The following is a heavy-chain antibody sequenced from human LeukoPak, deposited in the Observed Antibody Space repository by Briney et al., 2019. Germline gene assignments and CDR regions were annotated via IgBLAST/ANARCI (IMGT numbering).Heavy chain of an antibody. J-gene: IGHJ3*02. V-gene: IGHV1-3*01. CDR3: ASLVMVRGVMRDQAFDI. Sequence: ASVKVSCKASGYTFTSYAMHWVRQAPGQRLEWMGWINAGNGNTKYSQKFQGRVTITRDTSASTAYMELSSLRSEDTAVYYCASLVMVRGVMRDQAFDIWGQGTMVTVSS. CDR1: GYTFTSYA. CDR2: INAGNGNT. D-gene: IGHD3-10*01.